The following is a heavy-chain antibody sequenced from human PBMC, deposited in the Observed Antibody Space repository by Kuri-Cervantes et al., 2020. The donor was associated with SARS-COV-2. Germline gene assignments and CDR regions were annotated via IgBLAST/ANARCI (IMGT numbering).Heavy chain of an antibody. J-gene: IGHJ3*02. D-gene: IGHD3-22*01. Sequence: GESLKISCKGSGYSFTSYWIGWVRQMPGKGLEWMGIIYPGDSDTRYSPSFQGQVTISADKSIGTAYLQWSSLKASDTAMYYCARSGYYDSSGYYQGLMSFDIWGQGTMVTVAS. CDR1: GYSFTSYW. CDR2: IYPGDSDT. V-gene: IGHV5-51*01. CDR3: ARSGYYDSSGYYQGLMSFDI.